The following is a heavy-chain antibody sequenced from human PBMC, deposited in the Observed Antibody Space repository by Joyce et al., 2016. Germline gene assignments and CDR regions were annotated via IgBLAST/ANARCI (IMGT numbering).Heavy chain of an antibody. CDR1: GFTFINYA. CDR3: AGGVIRGVVIQGFDY. D-gene: IGHD3-10*01. Sequence: EVQLLESGGDLVQPGGSLRLSCAASGFTFINYAMIWGRQAPGKGLEWVSAISGFGGSTYYADSVKDRFTISRDNSKNTLFLQMNGLRDEDTAVYFCAGGVIRGVVIQGFDYWGQGTPVTVSS. V-gene: IGHV3-23*01. J-gene: IGHJ4*02. CDR2: ISGFGGST.